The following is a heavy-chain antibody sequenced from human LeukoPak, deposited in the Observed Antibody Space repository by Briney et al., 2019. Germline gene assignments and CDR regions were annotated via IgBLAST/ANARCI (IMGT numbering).Heavy chain of an antibody. J-gene: IGHJ3*02. CDR3: ARDRYGYSGSDSDAFDI. D-gene: IGHD5-12*01. Sequence: GGSLRLSCEASGFTFSYYDMSWVLRAPGKGLEWVSYISSSGSYAHYADSVKGRFTISRDNAKNSLYLQMSSLRAEDTAVYYCARDRYGYSGSDSDAFDIWGRGTLVTVS. CDR1: GFTFSYYD. V-gene: IGHV3-11*06. CDR2: ISSSGSYA.